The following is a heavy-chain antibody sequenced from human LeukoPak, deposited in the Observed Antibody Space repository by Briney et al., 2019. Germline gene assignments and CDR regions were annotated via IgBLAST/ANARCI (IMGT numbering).Heavy chain of an antibody. Sequence: GGSLRLSCAASGFTFSSYGMSWVRQAPGKGLEWVSAISGSGGNTYYADSVKGRFTISRDNSKNTLYLQMNSLRAEDTAVYYRAKHPSIHCSSTSCYFYYWGQGPLVTVSS. J-gene: IGHJ4*02. V-gene: IGHV3-23*01. CDR3: AKHPSIHCSSTSCYFYY. CDR2: ISGSGGNT. CDR1: GFTFSSYG. D-gene: IGHD2-2*01.